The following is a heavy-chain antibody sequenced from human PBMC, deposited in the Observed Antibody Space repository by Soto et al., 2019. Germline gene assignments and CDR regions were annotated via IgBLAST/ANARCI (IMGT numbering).Heavy chain of an antibody. V-gene: IGHV1-69*13. CDR2: ITPVFSTA. CDR3: ARSLEGTTVTNWFDP. D-gene: IGHD4-17*01. Sequence: VASVKVSCKASAGTFSRYSLSWLRQAPGQRLEWMGGITPVFSTADYAQKFEGRLTITADHSTSTVYMELTSLRSDDTAIYYCARSLEGTTVTNWFDPWGQGALVTVSS. J-gene: IGHJ5*02. CDR1: AGTFSRYS.